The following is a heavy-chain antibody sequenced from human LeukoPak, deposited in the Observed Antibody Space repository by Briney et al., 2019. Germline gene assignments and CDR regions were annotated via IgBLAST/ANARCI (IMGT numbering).Heavy chain of an antibody. Sequence: PGGSLRLSCAASGFTFSTYSMNWVRQAPGKGLEWVSAISGSGSSTYYADSMKGRFTISRDNSKNSLYLQMNSLRAEDTAVYYCARDSGSWYGYWGQGTLVTVSS. J-gene: IGHJ4*02. CDR2: ISGSGSST. V-gene: IGHV3-21*01. CDR1: GFTFSTYS. D-gene: IGHD1-26*01. CDR3: ARDSGSWYGY.